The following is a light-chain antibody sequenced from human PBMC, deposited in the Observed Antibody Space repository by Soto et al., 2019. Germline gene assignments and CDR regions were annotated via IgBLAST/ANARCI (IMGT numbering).Light chain of an antibody. J-gene: IGLJ1*01. CDR2: EGS. CDR3: CSYAGSSYYV. CDR1: SSDVGFYNL. V-gene: IGLV2-23*01. Sequence: QSVLTQPASVSGSPGQSITISCTGTSSDVGFYNLVSWYQHHPGKAPKFILYEGSKRPSGVSNRFSGSKSGNTASLTISGLQAEDEAYYYCCSYAGSSYYVFGSGTKLTVL.